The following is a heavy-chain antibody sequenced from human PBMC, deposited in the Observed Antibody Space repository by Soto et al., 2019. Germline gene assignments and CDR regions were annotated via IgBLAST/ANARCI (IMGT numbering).Heavy chain of an antibody. J-gene: IGHJ3*02. D-gene: IGHD3-10*01. CDR1: GGSFSGYY. CDR2: INHSGST. V-gene: IGHV4-34*01. Sequence: PSETLSLTCAVYGGSFSGYYWSWIRQPPGKGLEWIGEINHSGSTNYNPSLKSRVTISVDTSKNQFSLKLSSVTAADTAVYYCARGKRLLWFGHDAFDIWGQGTMVT. CDR3: ARGKRLLWFGHDAFDI.